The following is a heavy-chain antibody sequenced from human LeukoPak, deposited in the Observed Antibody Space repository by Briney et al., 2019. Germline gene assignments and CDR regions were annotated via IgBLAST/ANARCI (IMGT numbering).Heavy chain of an antibody. CDR3: ARHYIKVVANWYFDL. J-gene: IGHJ2*01. Sequence: PSETLSLTCTVSGGSISSYYWSWIRQPPGKGLEWIGYIYYSGSTNYNPSLKSRVTISVDTSKNQFSLKLSSVTAADTAVYHCARHYIKVVANWYFDLWGRGTLVTVSS. CDR2: IYYSGST. CDR1: GGSISSYY. D-gene: IGHD2-21*01. V-gene: IGHV4-59*08.